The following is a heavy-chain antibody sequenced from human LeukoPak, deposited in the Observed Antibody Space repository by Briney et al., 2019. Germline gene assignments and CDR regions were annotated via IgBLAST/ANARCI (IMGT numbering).Heavy chain of an antibody. V-gene: IGHV1-18*01. J-gene: IGHJ3*02. CDR3: ARERIIMQVVAHDAFDI. D-gene: IGHD3-22*01. CDR2: ISAYNGNT. CDR1: GYTFTSYG. Sequence: ASVKVSCKASGYTFTSYGISWVRQAPGQGLEWMGWISAYNGNTNYAQKFQGRATMTRDMSTSTVYMELSSLRSEDTAVYYCARERIIMQVVAHDAFDIWGQGTMVTVSS.